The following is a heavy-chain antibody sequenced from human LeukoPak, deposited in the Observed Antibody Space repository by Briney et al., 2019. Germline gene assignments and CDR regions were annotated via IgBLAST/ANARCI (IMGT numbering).Heavy chain of an antibody. CDR1: GYIFATYW. CDR2: IYPGDSDT. V-gene: IGHV5-51*01. D-gene: IGHD6-13*01. Sequence: GESLKISCQGSGYIFATYWVGWVRQMPGKGLEWMGIIYPGDSDTRYSPSFQGQVTISADKSISTAYLQWSSLKASDTAMYYCAGGIAAAGGFDYWGQGTLVTVSS. CDR3: AGGIAAAGGFDY. J-gene: IGHJ4*02.